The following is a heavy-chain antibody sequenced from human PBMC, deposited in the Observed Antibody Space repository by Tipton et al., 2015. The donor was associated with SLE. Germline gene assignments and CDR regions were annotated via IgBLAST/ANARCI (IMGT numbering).Heavy chain of an antibody. D-gene: IGHD6-13*01. J-gene: IGHJ4*02. CDR3: ARASLSEPYRSSWLDY. CDR2: IYTSGSSGST. CDR1: GGSVSSGSYY. V-gene: IGHV4-61*02. Sequence: TLSLTCTVSGGSVSSGSYYWSWIRQPAGKGLEWIGRIYTSGSSGSTNYNPSLKSRLTTSIDKSKNQFSLKLSSVTAADTAVYYCARASLSEPYRSSWLDYWGQGTLVTVSS.